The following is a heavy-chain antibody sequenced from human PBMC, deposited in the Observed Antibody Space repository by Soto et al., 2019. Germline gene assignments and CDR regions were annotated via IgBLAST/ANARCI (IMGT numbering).Heavy chain of an antibody. D-gene: IGHD3-3*01. CDR3: AHRVLRTVFGLVTTTAIYFDF. V-gene: IGHV2-5*02. CDR2: MYWDDDK. Sequence: QITLNESGPTVVRPTETLTLTCRFSGFSLTTSGVGVGWIRQSPGKAQEWLALMYWDDDKRYSASRKSRLTITKDTSKNQVVLTVSDLDPTDTATYYCAHRVLRTVFGLVTTTAIYFDFWGQGTPVAVSS. J-gene: IGHJ4*02. CDR1: GFSLTTSGVG.